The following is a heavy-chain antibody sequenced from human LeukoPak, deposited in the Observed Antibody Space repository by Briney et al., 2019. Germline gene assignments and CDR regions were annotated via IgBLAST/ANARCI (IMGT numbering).Heavy chain of an antibody. CDR3: TRDGRMTTVTTTGGYYYMDV. J-gene: IGHJ6*03. CDR1: GFTYGEYA. CDR2: IRSKAYGGLR. D-gene: IGHD4-17*01. Sequence: PGGSLRLFCTASGFTYGEYAMSWLREARGKGLEWVVFIRSKAYGGLRECDASVKGRFTISRDDSKSIAYLQMNRLKTEDTAVYYCTRDGRMTTVTTTGGYYYMDVWGKGTTVTVPS. V-gene: IGHV3-49*03.